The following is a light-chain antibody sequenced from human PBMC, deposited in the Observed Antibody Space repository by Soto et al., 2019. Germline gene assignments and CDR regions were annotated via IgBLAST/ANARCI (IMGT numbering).Light chain of an antibody. Sequence: EIVLTQSPGTLSSSPGERATLSCRASQSVRNNYVAWYQQKFGQAPRLLIYGASRRPPGIPDRFSGSASGTDFTLTISRLEPEDFAVYYCRQYGISVTFGGGTKVDIK. J-gene: IGKJ4*01. CDR3: RQYGISVT. V-gene: IGKV3-20*01. CDR1: QSVRNNY. CDR2: GAS.